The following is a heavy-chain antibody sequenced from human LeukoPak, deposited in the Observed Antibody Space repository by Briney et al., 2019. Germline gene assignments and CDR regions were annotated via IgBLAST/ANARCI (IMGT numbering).Heavy chain of an antibody. Sequence: ASVKVSCKASGYTFTSYDINWVRQATGQGLEWMGWMNPNSGNTGYAQKFQGRVTMTRNTSISTAYMELSGLRSEDTAVYYCARGRGYCSSTSCYETLDYWGQGTLVTVSS. V-gene: IGHV1-8*01. CDR1: GYTFTSYD. D-gene: IGHD2-2*01. CDR3: ARGRGYCSSTSCYETLDY. CDR2: MNPNSGNT. J-gene: IGHJ4*02.